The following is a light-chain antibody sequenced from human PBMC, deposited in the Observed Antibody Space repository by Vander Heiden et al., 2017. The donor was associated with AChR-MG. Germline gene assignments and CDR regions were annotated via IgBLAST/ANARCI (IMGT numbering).Light chain of an antibody. CDR1: QSISNW. Sequence: DVQMTQSPSTLSASVGDRVTITCRASQSISNWLAWYQQKPGKAPKLLMYKTSNLESGVPSRFSGGASGTEFTLTISSLQPDDFATYYCQHYTSFSFTFGHGTKVDIK. V-gene: IGKV1-5*03. CDR3: QHYTSFSFT. CDR2: KTS. J-gene: IGKJ3*01.